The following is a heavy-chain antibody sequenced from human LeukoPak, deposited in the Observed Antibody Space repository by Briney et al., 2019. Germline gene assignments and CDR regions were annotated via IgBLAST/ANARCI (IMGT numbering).Heavy chain of an antibody. V-gene: IGHV4-39*01. CDR2: IYFTGST. Sequence: PSETVSLTCSVSGGSISSSSYYWGWIRQPPGKGLEWIGYIYFTGSTEYNPSLQSRVTISVDTSNNQFSLKLSSVTAVDTAVYYCAGMVRGVQIKPDSWGQGTLVTVSS. CDR1: GGSISSSSYY. D-gene: IGHD3-10*01. CDR3: AGMVRGVQIKPDS. J-gene: IGHJ5*01.